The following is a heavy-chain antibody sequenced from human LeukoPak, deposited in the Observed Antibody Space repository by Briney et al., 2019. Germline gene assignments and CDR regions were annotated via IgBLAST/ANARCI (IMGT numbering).Heavy chain of an antibody. CDR3: AKDPITIFGVVPNKFDY. CDR1: GFTFSSYA. D-gene: IGHD3-3*01. J-gene: IGHJ4*02. CDR2: ISGSGGST. Sequence: GGSLRLSCAASGFTFSSYAMSWVRQAPGKGLEWVSAISGSGGSTYYADSVKGRFTISRDNSKNTLYLQMNSLRAEDTAVYYCAKDPITIFGVVPNKFDYWGQGTLVTVSS. V-gene: IGHV3-23*01.